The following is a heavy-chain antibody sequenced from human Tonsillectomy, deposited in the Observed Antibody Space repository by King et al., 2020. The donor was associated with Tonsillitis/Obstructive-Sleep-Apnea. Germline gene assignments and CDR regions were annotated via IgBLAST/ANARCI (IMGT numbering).Heavy chain of an antibody. D-gene: IGHD3-3*01. CDR2: IIPIFCTA. V-gene: IGHV1-69*01. CDR1: GGTFSSYA. Sequence: QLVQSGAEVKKPGSSVKVSCKAYGGTFSSYAISWVRQAPGHGLEWMGGIIPIFCTANDAQKFQGRVTITADQSTSTAYRELSSLRSEDTAVDYWARMSDITIFGVVTIGDYYYYYMDVWGKGTTVTVSS. CDR3: ARMSDITIFGVVTIGDYYYYYMDV. J-gene: IGHJ6*03.